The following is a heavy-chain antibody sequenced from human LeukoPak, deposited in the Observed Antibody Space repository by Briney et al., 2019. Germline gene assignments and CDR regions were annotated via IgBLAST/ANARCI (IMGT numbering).Heavy chain of an antibody. CDR3: AKGGAQGTYYFDY. Sequence: GGSLRLSCAASGFSLSSYGMRWVRQAPGKGPEWVASIWSDGSKKYYADSVKGRFTISRDNSKNTLFLQMNSLTVEDTAVYYCAKGGAQGTYYFDYWGQGTLVTVSS. V-gene: IGHV3-30*02. CDR1: GFSLSSYG. D-gene: IGHD1-1*01. CDR2: IWSDGSKK. J-gene: IGHJ4*02.